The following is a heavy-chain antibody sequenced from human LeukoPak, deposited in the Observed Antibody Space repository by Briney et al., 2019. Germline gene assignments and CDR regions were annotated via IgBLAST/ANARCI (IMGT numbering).Heavy chain of an antibody. CDR3: AAETTYYGDRRDY. D-gene: IGHD4-17*01. V-gene: IGHV1-58*01. CDR2: IVVGSGNT. Sequence: SVKVSCKASGFTFTSSAVQWVRQARGQRLEWIGWIVVGSGNTNYAQKFQERVTITRDMSASTAYMELSSLRSEDTAVYYCAAETTYYGDRRDYWGQGTLVTVSS. CDR1: GFTFTSSA. J-gene: IGHJ4*02.